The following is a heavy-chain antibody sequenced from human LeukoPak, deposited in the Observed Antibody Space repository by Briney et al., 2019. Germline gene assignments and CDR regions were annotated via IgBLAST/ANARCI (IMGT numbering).Heavy chain of an antibody. CDR3: ARGAPPNYYDSSGYPDY. CDR1: GYTFTSYY. D-gene: IGHD3-22*01. J-gene: IGHJ4*02. V-gene: IGHV1-46*01. CDR2: INPSGGGT. Sequence: ASVKVSCKTSGYTFTSYYIYWVRQAPGQGLECVGIINPSGGGTNYGQKFQGRVTMTSDMSTSTVYMELSSLRSEDTAVYYCARGAPPNYYDSSGYPDYWGQGTLVTVSS.